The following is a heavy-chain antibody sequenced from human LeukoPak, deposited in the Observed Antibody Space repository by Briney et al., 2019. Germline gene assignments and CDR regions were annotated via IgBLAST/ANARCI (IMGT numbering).Heavy chain of an antibody. D-gene: IGHD1-26*01. CDR3: ARDLVGGTS. CDR1: GFTFSSYS. Sequence: GGSLRLSCAASGFTFSSYSMNWVRQAPGKGLEWVSYISSSSSTIYYADSVKGRFTISRDNAKNSLYLQMNSLRAEDTAVYYCARDLVGGTSWGQGTLVTVSS. V-gene: IGHV3-48*01. CDR2: ISSSSSTI. J-gene: IGHJ5*02.